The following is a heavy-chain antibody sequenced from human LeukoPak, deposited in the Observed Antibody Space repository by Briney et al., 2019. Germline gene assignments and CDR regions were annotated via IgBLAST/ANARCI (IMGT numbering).Heavy chain of an antibody. CDR3: ARGPMTTVTYSLEVFYYGMDV. J-gene: IGHJ6*02. CDR2: IYYSGST. V-gene: IGHV4-59*12. D-gene: IGHD4-17*01. Sequence: SETLSLTCTVSGGSISSYYWSWIRQPPGKGLEWIGYIYYSGSTNYNPSLKSRLTISVDTSKNQFSLKLSSVTAADTAVYYCARGPMTTVTYSLEVFYYGMDVWGQGTTVTVSS. CDR1: GGSISSYY.